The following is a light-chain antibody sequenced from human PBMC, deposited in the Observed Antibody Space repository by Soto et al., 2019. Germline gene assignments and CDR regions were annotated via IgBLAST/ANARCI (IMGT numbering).Light chain of an antibody. V-gene: IGLV2-14*03. J-gene: IGLJ3*02. CDR3: TSFPSTSTPWV. CDR2: DVS. CDR1: RSDIGSYNF. Sequence: QSVLTQPASVSGSPGQSITISCAGTRSDIGSYNFVSWYQQHPGKAPKLIIYDVSDRPSGISNRFSASKSGNTASLTISGLQADDEADYDCTSFPSTSTPWVFGGGTQLTVL.